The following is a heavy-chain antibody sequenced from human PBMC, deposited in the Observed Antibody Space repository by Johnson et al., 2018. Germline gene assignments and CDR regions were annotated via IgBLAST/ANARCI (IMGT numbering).Heavy chain of an antibody. CDR3: VRDIGRSGYYTLHFQH. V-gene: IGHV3-21*01. CDR2: ITISGDNI. D-gene: IGHD3-3*01. Sequence: EVQLLETGGGLVKPGGSLRLSCAASGFTFSSYSMNWVRQDPGKGLQWVSAITISGDNIYYADSVKGRFTISRDNSKNSLYLQMNSLKVEDTAVYYCVRDIGRSGYYTLHFQHWGQGTLVTVSS. J-gene: IGHJ1*01. CDR1: GFTFSSYS.